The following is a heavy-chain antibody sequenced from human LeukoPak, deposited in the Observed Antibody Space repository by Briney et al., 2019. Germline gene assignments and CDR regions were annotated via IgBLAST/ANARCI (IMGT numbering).Heavy chain of an antibody. CDR3: AKDPFDFWSGFDY. D-gene: IGHD3-3*01. Sequence: PGGSLRLSCAASGFTFSSYWMHWVRQAPEKGLVWVSRINSDGNNTNYADSVKGRFTISRDNSKNTLYLQMNSLRAEDTAVYYCAKDPFDFWSGFDYWGQGTLVTISS. CDR1: GFTFSSYW. J-gene: IGHJ4*02. CDR2: INSDGNNT. V-gene: IGHV3-74*01.